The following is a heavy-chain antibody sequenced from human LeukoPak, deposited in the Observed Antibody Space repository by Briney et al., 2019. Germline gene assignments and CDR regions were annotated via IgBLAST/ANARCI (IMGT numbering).Heavy chain of an antibody. CDR1: GYTFTGYY. Sequence: GATVKVSCKASGYTFTGYYIHWVRQAPGQGLEWMGWTNPNSGVTNYAQTFQGRVTMTRDTSISTAYMELRRLRSDDTAVYYCARDRALAGTNVDAFDFWGQGTMVTVSS. V-gene: IGHV1-2*02. CDR2: TNPNSGVT. CDR3: ARDRALAGTNVDAFDF. D-gene: IGHD6-19*01. J-gene: IGHJ3*01.